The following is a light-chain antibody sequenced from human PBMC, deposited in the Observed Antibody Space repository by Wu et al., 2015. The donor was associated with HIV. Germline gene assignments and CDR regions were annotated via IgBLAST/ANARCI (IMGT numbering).Light chain of an antibody. V-gene: IGKV3-20*01. CDR1: QTVNIKY. Sequence: EIVLTQSPGTLSLSPGERATLSCRASQTVNIKYLAWYQQKPGQAPRLLIYAASSRATGIPDRFSGSGSGTDFTLTISRLEPEDFAVYHCQQYDSLPYTFSQGTTLEIK. J-gene: IGKJ2*01. CDR2: AAS. CDR3: QQYDSLPYT.